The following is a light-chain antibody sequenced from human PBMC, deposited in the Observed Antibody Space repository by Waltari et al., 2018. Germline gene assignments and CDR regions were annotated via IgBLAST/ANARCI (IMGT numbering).Light chain of an antibody. CDR3: QQYKTFPLT. CDR1: QGISKF. CDR2: GAS. J-gene: IGKJ4*01. V-gene: IGKV1-16*01. Sequence: DIQMTQSPSSLAASVGDRVTITCRASQGISKFCAWVRQKPGKAPESLIYGASSLQSGVPSRFSGSGSWTDFTLTISSLQPEDFASYYCQQYKTFPLTFGGGTKVEIK.